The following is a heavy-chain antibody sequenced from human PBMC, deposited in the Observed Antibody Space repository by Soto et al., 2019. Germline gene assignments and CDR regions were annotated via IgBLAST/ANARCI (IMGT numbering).Heavy chain of an antibody. Sequence: GGSLRLSYAASGFTFSSYAMSWVRQAPGKGLEWVSAISGSGGSTYYADSVKGRFTISRDNSKNTLYLQMNSLRAEDTAVYYCAKDWRYYDSSGYYRSGAFDIWGQGTMVTVSS. CDR1: GFTFSSYA. J-gene: IGHJ3*02. CDR3: AKDWRYYDSSGYYRSGAFDI. V-gene: IGHV3-23*01. CDR2: ISGSGGST. D-gene: IGHD3-22*01.